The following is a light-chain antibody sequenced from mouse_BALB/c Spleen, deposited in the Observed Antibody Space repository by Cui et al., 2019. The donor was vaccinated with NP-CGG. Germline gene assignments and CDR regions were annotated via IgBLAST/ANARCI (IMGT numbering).Light chain of an antibody. J-gene: IGLJ1*01. CDR2: GTN. CDR1: TGAVTTSNY. CDR3: ALWYSNHWV. Sequence: QAVVTQESASNTSPGETVTLTCRSSTGAVTTSNYANWVQEKPDHLFTGLIGGTNNRAPGVPARFSGSLIGDKAALTITGAQTEDEAIYFCALWYSNHWVFGGGTKLTVL. V-gene: IGLV1*01.